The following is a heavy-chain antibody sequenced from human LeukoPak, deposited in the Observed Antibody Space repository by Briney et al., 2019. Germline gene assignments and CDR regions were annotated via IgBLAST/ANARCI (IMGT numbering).Heavy chain of an antibody. CDR1: GYTFTGYY. CDR2: XXXXXGGT. CDR3: AKTALGYCSSTSCYGGMDV. Sequence: ASVKVSCKASGYTFTGYYMXXVRQAPGXXXXXXXXXXXXXGGTNYAQKFQGRVTMTRDTSISTAYMELSRLRSDDTAVYYCAKTALGYCSSTSCYGGMDVWGQGTTVTVSS. V-gene: IGHV1-2*02. D-gene: IGHD2-2*01. J-gene: IGHJ6*02.